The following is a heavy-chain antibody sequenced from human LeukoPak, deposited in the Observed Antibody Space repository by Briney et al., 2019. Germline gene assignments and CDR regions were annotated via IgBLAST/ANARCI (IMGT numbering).Heavy chain of an antibody. CDR3: ARVYYYDSSGYWFFDY. Sequence: GRSLRLSCAASGFTFSSYWMHWVRQAPGKGLVWVSRINSDGSSTSYADSVKGRFTISRDNAKNTLSLQMNSLRAEVTAVYYCARVYYYDSSGYWFFDYWGQGTLVTVSS. V-gene: IGHV3-74*01. D-gene: IGHD3-22*01. J-gene: IGHJ4*02. CDR1: GFTFSSYW. CDR2: INSDGSST.